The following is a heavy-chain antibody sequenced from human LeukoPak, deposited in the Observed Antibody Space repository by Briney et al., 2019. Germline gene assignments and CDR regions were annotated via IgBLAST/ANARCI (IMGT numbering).Heavy chain of an antibody. D-gene: IGHD3-3*01. Sequence: PSETLCLTCAVYGGSFSGYYWSWIRQPPGKGLEWMGEINHSGSTNYNPSLKSRVTISVDTSKKQFSLKLSSVTAADTAVYYCARVNYDFWRLKNWFDPWGQGTLVTVSS. CDR1: GGSFSGYY. V-gene: IGHV4-34*01. CDR2: INHSGST. CDR3: ARVNYDFWRLKNWFDP. J-gene: IGHJ5*02.